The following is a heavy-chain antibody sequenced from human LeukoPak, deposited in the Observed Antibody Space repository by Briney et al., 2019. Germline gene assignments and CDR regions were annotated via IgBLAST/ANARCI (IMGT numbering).Heavy chain of an antibody. V-gene: IGHV4-34*01. CDR2: INHSGST. CDR1: GGSFSGYY. Sequence: SETLSLTRAVYGGSFSGYYWSWIRQPPGKGLEWIGEINHSGSTNYNPSLKSRVTISVDTSKNQFSLKLSSVTAADTAVYYCARGELTIPPPPFDPWGQGTLVTVSS. D-gene: IGHD3-3*01. J-gene: IGHJ5*02. CDR3: ARGELTIPPPPFDP.